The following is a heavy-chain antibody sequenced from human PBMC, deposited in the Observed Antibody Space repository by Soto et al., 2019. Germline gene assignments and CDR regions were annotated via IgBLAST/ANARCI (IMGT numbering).Heavy chain of an antibody. CDR2: ITGSSSYI. J-gene: IGHJ6*02. V-gene: IGHV3-21*06. CDR1: GFIFSSHN. D-gene: IGHD3-9*01. CDR3: ARLVAIETGYGMDV. Sequence: DVQLVESGGGLVKPGGSLRLSCAAYGFIFSSHNMNWVRQAQGKGLEWVSSITGSSSYIFYADSVKGRFTISRDNAKTTVYMQVNSLRAEDTGVYYCARLVAIETGYGMDVWGQGTTVTVSS.